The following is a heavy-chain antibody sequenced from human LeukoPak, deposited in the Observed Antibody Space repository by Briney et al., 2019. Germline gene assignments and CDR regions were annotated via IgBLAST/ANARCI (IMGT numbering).Heavy chain of an antibody. CDR2: IYWNGGST. CDR1: GFTFSSYW. D-gene: IGHD2-15*01. Sequence: PGGSLRLSCAASGFTFSSYWMSWVRQAPGKGLEGVSGIYWNGGSTDYADSVKGRFTIFRDNDKNSLYLQMNSLRAEDTALYHCARDSKYCSGGSCYRYLDYWGQGTLVTVSS. CDR3: ARDSKYCSGGSCYRYLDY. V-gene: IGHV3-20*01. J-gene: IGHJ4*02.